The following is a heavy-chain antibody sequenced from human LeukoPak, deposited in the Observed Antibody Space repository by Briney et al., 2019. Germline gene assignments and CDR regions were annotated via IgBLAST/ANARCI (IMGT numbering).Heavy chain of an antibody. CDR1: GGSISSYY. D-gene: IGHD4-17*01. CDR2: TYYSGSP. CDR3: ARGAPTVSFDY. J-gene: IGHJ4*02. V-gene: IGHV4-59*01. Sequence: SETLSLTSPVSGGSISSYYWSCIRPPPGKGLEWNGYTYYSGSPNYNPSLKRRVPISVDTSKNQFTLKLSSVTAADTAVYYCARGAPTVSFDYWGQGTLVTVSS.